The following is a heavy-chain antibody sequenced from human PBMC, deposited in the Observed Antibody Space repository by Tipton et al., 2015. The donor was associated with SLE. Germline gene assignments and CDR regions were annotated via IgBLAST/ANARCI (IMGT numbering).Heavy chain of an antibody. Sequence: TLSLTCAVYGGSFSGYYWSWIRQPPGKGLEWIGEINHSGSTNYNPSRKSRVTISVDTSKNQFSLKLSSVTAADTAVYYCARRGYRWHAFDIWGQGTMVTVSS. CDR3: ARRGYRWHAFDI. J-gene: IGHJ3*02. CDR1: GGSFSGYY. V-gene: IGHV4-34*01. CDR2: INHSGST. D-gene: IGHD5-18*01.